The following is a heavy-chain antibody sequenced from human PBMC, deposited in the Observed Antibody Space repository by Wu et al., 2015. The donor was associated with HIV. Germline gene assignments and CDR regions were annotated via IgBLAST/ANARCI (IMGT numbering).Heavy chain of an antibody. CDR1: GGTFSSYA. CDR3: ASSSGYSYGPKTTNNWFDP. V-gene: IGHV1-69*13. Sequence: QVQLVQSGAEVKKPGSSVKVSCKASGGTFSSYAISWVRQAPGQGLEWMGRIIPIFGTANYAQKFQGRVTITADESTSTAYMELSSLRSEDTAVYYCASSSGYSYGPKTTNNWFDPWGQGTLVHRLL. J-gene: IGHJ5*02. D-gene: IGHD5-18*01. CDR2: IIPIFGTA.